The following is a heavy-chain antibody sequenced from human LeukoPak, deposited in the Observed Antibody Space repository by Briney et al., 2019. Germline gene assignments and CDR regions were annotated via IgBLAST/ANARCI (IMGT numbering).Heavy chain of an antibody. CDR2: ITWDGSTT. Sequence: GGSLRLSFAASGLTFHEYAMHWVRQAPGKGLEWVCLITWDGSTTHYADSVKGRFTISRDNSENSLYLQMSSLRAEDIAFYYCTKDYFSYGHGRYFDLWGRGTLVTVSS. D-gene: IGHD5-18*01. CDR1: GLTFHEYA. CDR3: TKDYFSYGHGRYFDL. J-gene: IGHJ2*01. V-gene: IGHV3-43D*03.